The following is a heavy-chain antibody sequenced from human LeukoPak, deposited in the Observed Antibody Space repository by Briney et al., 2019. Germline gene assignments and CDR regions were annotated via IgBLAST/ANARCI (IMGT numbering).Heavy chain of an antibody. D-gene: IGHD3-22*01. CDR3: ARAYNYYDSSGYYLGYYFDY. J-gene: IGHJ4*02. CDR2: SNAGNGNT. Sequence: ASVKVSCKASGYTFTSYAMHWVRQAPGQRLEWMGWSNAGNGNTKYSQEFQGRVTITRDTSASTAYMQLSSLRSEDMAVYYCARAYNYYDSSGYYLGYYFDYWGQGTLVTVSS. V-gene: IGHV1-3*02. CDR1: GYTFTSYA.